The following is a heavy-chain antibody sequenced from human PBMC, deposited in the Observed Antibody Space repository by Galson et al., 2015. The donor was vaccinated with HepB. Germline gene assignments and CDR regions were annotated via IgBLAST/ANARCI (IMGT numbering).Heavy chain of an antibody. Sequence: QSGAEVKKPGESLRISCKGSGYSFTSYWISWVRQMPGKGLEWMGIIYPGDSDTIYSPSFQGQVTISADKSISTAYLQWRSLKASDSAVYFCARRLGSAAAGYLDYWGQGTLVTVSS. D-gene: IGHD6-13*01. J-gene: IGHJ4*02. CDR2: IYPGDSDT. CDR3: ARRLGSAAAGYLDY. V-gene: IGHV5-51*01. CDR1: GYSFTSYW.